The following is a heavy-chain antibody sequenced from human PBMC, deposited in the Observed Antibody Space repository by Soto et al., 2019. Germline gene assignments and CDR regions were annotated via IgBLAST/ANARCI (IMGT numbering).Heavy chain of an antibody. CDR3: AKSLYYYDSSPLDH. D-gene: IGHD3-22*01. J-gene: IGHJ4*02. CDR2: TNSDGTDS. CDR1: GFDFEAYS. V-gene: IGHV3-43D*04. Sequence: VQLVESGGIEVQTGGSLRLSCAAAGFDFEAYSMHWVRQVPGKGLEWVSLTNSDGTDSYYMDSVKGRFTISRDNAKSTLYLQMDRLRPEDTALYFCAKSLYYYDSSPLDHWGQGTLVTVSS.